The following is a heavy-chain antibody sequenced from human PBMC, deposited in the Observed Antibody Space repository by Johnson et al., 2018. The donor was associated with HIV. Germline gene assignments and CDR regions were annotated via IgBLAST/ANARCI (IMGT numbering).Heavy chain of an antibody. J-gene: IGHJ3*02. V-gene: IGHV3-33*01. Sequence: QVQLVESGGGVVQPGRSLTLSCAASGFTLSSHGIHWLRQAPGKGLEWVAIMWYDGSHLGCADSVKDRFTVSRDVSKNTVYLQMSSRKPEDTAVYYCTRDRIQIWSYVGTFDTWGPGALVTVSS. CDR1: GFTLSSHG. CDR3: TRDRIQIWSYVGTFDT. CDR2: MWYDGSHL. D-gene: IGHD5-18*01.